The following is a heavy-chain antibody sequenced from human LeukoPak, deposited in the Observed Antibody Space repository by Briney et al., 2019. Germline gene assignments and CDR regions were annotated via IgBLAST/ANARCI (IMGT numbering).Heavy chain of an antibody. CDR2: IYPGDSDT. Sequence: GESLKISCKGSGYSFTSYWIGWVRQMPGKGLEWMGIIYPGDSDTRYSPSFQGQVTISADKSISTAYLQWSSLRASDTAMYYCATVIYSGYDFGFYFDYWGQGTLVTVSS. CDR1: GYSFTSYW. J-gene: IGHJ4*02. V-gene: IGHV5-51*01. D-gene: IGHD5-12*01. CDR3: ATVIYSGYDFGFYFDY.